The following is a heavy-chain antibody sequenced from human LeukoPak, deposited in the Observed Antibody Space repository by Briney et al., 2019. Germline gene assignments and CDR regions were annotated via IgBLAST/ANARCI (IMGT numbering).Heavy chain of an antibody. CDR3: ARSLYYDILTGYYYYFDY. Sequence: GSSVEVSLKASGGTFSSYAISWVRQAPGQGLEWMGGIIPIFGTANYAQKFQGRVTITADKSTSTAYMELSSLRSEDTAVYSCARSLYYDILTGYYYYFDYWGQGTLVTVSS. V-gene: IGHV1-69*06. CDR1: GGTFSSYA. D-gene: IGHD3-9*01. CDR2: IIPIFGTA. J-gene: IGHJ4*02.